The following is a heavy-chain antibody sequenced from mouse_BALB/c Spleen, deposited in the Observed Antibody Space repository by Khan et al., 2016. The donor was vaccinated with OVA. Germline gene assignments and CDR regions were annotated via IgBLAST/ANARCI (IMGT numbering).Heavy chain of an antibody. CDR3: ARMARK. CDR2: IDPPNGNT. CDR1: GLNINDTY. Sequence: EVQLQESGAELVKSSPTVSLSCTASGLNINDTYVHWLKQWPEQNLQWFGRIDPPNGNTKYDPKFQCKDTITADTSSNTAYLQLSSLTSEDTSVYYCARMARKWGQGTTLTVSS. J-gene: IGHJ2*01. V-gene: IGHV14-3*02.